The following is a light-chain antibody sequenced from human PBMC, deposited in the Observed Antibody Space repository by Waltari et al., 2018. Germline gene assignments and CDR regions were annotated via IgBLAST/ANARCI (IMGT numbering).Light chain of an antibody. V-gene: IGKV2-30*01. Sequence: DGVKTQSPHSLPVTPGQPASIPCRSSQSLVYSDGNTYLTWYQQKPGQPPRRLIYEVSNQASGVPDRFSGSGAGTDFTLKISRVEAEDVGIYYCGQGTHLPYSFGQGTKVEIK. J-gene: IGKJ2*03. CDR1: QSLVYSDGNTY. CDR2: EVS. CDR3: GQGTHLPYS.